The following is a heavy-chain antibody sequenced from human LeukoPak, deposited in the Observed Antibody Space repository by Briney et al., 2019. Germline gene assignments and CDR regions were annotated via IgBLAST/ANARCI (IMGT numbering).Heavy chain of an antibody. V-gene: IGHV4-31*03. D-gene: IGHD4-17*01. J-gene: IGHJ3*02. CDR3: ARDRTVTKGVRAFDI. CDR2: IYYSGST. CDR1: GGSISSGGYY. Sequence: SETLSLTCTVSGGSISSGGYYWSWIRQHPGKGLEWIGYIYYSGSTYYNPSLKSRVTISVDTSKNQFSLKLSSVTAADTAVYYCARDRTVTKGVRAFDIWGQGTMVTVSS.